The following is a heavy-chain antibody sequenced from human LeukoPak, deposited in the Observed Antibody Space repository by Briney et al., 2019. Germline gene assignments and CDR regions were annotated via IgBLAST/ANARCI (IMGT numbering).Heavy chain of an antibody. CDR3: ARDPKPYDFWSGHLFDY. V-gene: IGHV1-2*02. D-gene: IGHD3-3*01. CDR2: INPNSGGT. Sequence: ASVKVSCKASGYTFTGYYMHWVRQAPGQGLEWMGWINPNSGGTNYAQKFQGRVTMTRDTSISTAYMELSRLRSDDTAVYYCARDPKPYDFWSGHLFDYWGQGTLVTVSS. CDR1: GYTFTGYY. J-gene: IGHJ4*02.